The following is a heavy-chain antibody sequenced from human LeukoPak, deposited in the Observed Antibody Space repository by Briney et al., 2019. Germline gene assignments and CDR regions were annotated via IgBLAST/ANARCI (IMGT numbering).Heavy chain of an antibody. CDR3: ASRGAGLPLSI. J-gene: IGHJ3*02. Sequence: SETLSLTCAVYGGSFSGYYCSWVRQPPGKGLEWIGEINHSGSTNYNPSLKSRVTISVDKSKNQFSLKLSSVTAADTAVYYCASRGAGLPLSIWGEGTMVTVSS. V-gene: IGHV4-34*01. CDR1: GGSFSGYY. D-gene: IGHD5-18*01. CDR2: INHSGST.